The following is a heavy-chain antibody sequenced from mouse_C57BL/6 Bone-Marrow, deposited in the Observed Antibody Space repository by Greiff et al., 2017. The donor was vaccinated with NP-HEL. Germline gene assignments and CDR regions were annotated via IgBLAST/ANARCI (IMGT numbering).Heavy chain of an antibody. CDR1: GYTFTSYG. J-gene: IGHJ1*03. V-gene: IGHV1-81*01. CDR2: IYPRSGNT. CDR3: ARSYYGSSRYFDV. D-gene: IGHD1-1*01. Sequence: QVQLKQSGAELARPGASVKLSCKASGYTFTSYGISWVKQRTGQGLEWIGEIYPRSGNTYYNEKFKGKATLTADKSSSTAYMALRSLTSEDSAVYFCARSYYGSSRYFDVWGTGTTVTVSS.